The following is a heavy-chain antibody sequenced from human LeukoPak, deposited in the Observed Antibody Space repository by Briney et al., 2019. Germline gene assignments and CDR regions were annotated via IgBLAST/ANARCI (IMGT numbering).Heavy chain of an antibody. Sequence: ASVKVSCKASGGTFSSYAISWVRQAPGQGLQWMGRFIPIFGTANYAQKFQGRVSITTDESTSTAYMELSSLRSEDTAVYYCASPYSYGYNLGDYYFDYWGQGTLVTVSS. CDR1: GGTFSSYA. J-gene: IGHJ4*02. D-gene: IGHD5-18*01. CDR3: ASPYSYGYNLGDYYFDY. CDR2: FIPIFGTA. V-gene: IGHV1-69*05.